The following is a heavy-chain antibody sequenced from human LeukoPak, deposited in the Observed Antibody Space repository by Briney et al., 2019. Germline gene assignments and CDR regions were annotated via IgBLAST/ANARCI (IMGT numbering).Heavy chain of an antibody. V-gene: IGHV4-59*08. D-gene: IGHD2-2*01. CDR3: AGLVFHRTDCISTSSNPLAVAFET. Sequence: PSETLSLTCTVSGGSISSYYWSWIRQPPGKGLEWIGYIYYSGSTNYNPSLKSRVTISVDTSKNQFSLKLSAVTAADTAVYYCAGLVFHRTDCISTSSNPLAVAFETGAQGTMFTVSS. J-gene: IGHJ3*02. CDR2: IYYSGST. CDR1: GGSISSYY.